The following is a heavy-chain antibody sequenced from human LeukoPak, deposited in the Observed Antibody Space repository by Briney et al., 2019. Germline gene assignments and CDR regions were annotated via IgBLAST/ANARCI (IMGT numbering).Heavy chain of an antibody. CDR1: GFTFSSYG. V-gene: IGHV3-23*01. D-gene: IGHD5-24*01. CDR2: ISGSGGST. Sequence: SGGTLRLSCAASGFTFSSYGMSWVRQAPGKGLEWVSAISGSGGSTYYADSVKGRFTISRDNSKNTLYLQMNSLRAEDTAVYYCANPSLGWRWLQFPWGQGTLVTVSS. J-gene: IGHJ4*02. CDR3: ANPSLGWRWLQFP.